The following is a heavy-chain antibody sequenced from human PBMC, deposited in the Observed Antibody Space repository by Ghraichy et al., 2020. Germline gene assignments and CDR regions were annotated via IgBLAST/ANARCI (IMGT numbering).Heavy chain of an antibody. Sequence: LTCAASGFTFSSYAMSWVRQAPGKGLEWVSAISGSGGSTYYADSVKGRFTISRDNSKNTLYLQMNSLRAEDTAVYYCAKDRIFIVGARFDYWGQGTLVTVSS. CDR3: AKDRIFIVGARFDY. J-gene: IGHJ4*02. CDR2: ISGSGGST. D-gene: IGHD1-26*01. V-gene: IGHV3-23*01. CDR1: GFTFSSYA.